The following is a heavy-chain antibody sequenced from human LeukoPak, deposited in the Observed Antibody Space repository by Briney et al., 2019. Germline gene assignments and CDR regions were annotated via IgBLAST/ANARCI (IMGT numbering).Heavy chain of an antibody. CDR3: ATITALGSRDY. CDR1: GGTFSSYA. J-gene: IGHJ4*02. V-gene: IGHV1-69*04. Sequence: ASVKVSCKASGGTFSSYAISWVRQAPGQGLEWMGRIIPILGIANYAQKFQGRVTITADKSTSTAYMELSSLRSEDTAVYYCATITALGSRDYWGQGTLVTVSS. D-gene: IGHD1-14*01. CDR2: IIPILGIA.